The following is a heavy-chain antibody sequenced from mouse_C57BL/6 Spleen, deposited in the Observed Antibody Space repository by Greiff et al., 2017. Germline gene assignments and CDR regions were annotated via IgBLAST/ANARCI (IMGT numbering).Heavy chain of an antibody. CDR3: ARGGTVVADYYAMDY. CDR2: ISSGSSTI. Sequence: EVKLMESGGGLVKPGGSLKLSCAASGFTFSDYGMHWVRQAPEKGLEWVAYISSGSSTIYYADTVKGRFTISRDNAKNTLFLQMTSLRSEETAMYYCARGGTVVADYYAMDYWGQGTSVTVSS. CDR1: GFTFSDYG. D-gene: IGHD1-1*01. V-gene: IGHV5-17*01. J-gene: IGHJ4*01.